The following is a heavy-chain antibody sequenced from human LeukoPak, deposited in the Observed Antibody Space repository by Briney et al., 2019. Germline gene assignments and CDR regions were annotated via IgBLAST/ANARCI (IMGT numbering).Heavy chain of an antibody. Sequence: GGSLRLSCAASGFTFSSYWMSWVRQAPGKGLEWVANIKQDGNEKYYVDSVKGRFTISRDNAKSSLYLQMNSLRAEDTAVFYCARYGYDSSGYLHYWGQGTLVTVSS. CDR1: GFTFSSYW. D-gene: IGHD3-22*01. CDR2: IKQDGNEK. CDR3: ARYGYDSSGYLHY. J-gene: IGHJ4*02. V-gene: IGHV3-7*01.